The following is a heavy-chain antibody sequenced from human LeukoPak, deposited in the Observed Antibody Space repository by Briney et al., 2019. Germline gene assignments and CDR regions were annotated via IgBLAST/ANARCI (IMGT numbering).Heavy chain of an antibody. CDR3: AKDSIYCTNGVCWCPDY. CDR2: ISSSGSTI. D-gene: IGHD2-8*01. Sequence: GGSLRLSCAASGFTFSDYYMSWIRQAPGKGLEWVSYISSSGSTIYYADSVKGRFTISRDNAKNSLYLQMNSLRAEDTAVYYCAKDSIYCTNGVCWCPDYWGQGTLVTVSS. J-gene: IGHJ4*02. V-gene: IGHV3-11*01. CDR1: GFTFSDYY.